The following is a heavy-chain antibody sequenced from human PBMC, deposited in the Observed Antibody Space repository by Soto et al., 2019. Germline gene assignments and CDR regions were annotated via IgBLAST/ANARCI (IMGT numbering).Heavy chain of an antibody. D-gene: IGHD3-10*01. CDR2: ISGYNGNT. J-gene: IGHJ4*02. V-gene: IGHV1-18*01. Sequence: ASVKVSCRASGYTFTNYGFSWVRQAPGQGLEWMGWISGYNGNTKYAEKFQGRVTMTTDTSTSTAHMELRSLRSEDTAVYYCARSVGGSNVNFDYWGQGTLVTVSS. CDR3: ARSVGGSNVNFDY. CDR1: GYTFTNYG.